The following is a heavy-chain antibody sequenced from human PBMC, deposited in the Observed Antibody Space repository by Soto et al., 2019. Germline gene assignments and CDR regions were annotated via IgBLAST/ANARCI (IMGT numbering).Heavy chain of an antibody. CDR2: TYYRSKWYS. D-gene: IGHD6-19*01. CDR3: ARGSYYSGWV. CDR1: GDSVSSTSAA. J-gene: IGHJ4*02. V-gene: IGHV6-1*01. Sequence: TLSLTCAISGDSVSSTSAAWSWIRQSPSRGLEWLGRTYYRSKWYSDYAVSVKSRITINPDTSKNQFSLQLNSVTPEDTAVYYCARGSYYSGWVWGQGTLVTVSS.